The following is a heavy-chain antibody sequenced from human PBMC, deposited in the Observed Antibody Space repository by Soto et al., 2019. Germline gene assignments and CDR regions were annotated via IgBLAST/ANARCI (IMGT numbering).Heavy chain of an antibody. V-gene: IGHV1-58*01. J-gene: IGHJ6*02. D-gene: IGHD3-16*01. CDR3: AARYDYVWGTDIHATDV. CDR1: GFTFTSSA. Sequence: ASVKVSCKASGFTFTSSAVQWVRQARGQRLEWIGWIVVGSGNTNYAQKFQERVTITRDMSTSTAYMELSSLRSEDTAVYYCAARYDYVWGTDIHATDVWGQGTTVTVSS. CDR2: IVVGSGNT.